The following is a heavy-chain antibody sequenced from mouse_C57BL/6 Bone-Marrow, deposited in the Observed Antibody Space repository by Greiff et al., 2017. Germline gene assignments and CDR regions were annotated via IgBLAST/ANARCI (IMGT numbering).Heavy chain of an antibody. V-gene: IGHV5-6*02. CDR2: ISRGGSYT. D-gene: IGHD4-1*01. CDR1: GFTFSSSG. Sequence: EVKLMESGGDLVKPGGSLKLSCAASGFTFSSSGMSWVRQTPDKRLEWVATISRGGSYTYSPDSVKGRVTISRDNAKNTLYLQLSSLKSEDTAMDYCARRNWVPAGLAYWGQGTLVTVSA. CDR3: ARRNWVPAGLAY. J-gene: IGHJ3*01.